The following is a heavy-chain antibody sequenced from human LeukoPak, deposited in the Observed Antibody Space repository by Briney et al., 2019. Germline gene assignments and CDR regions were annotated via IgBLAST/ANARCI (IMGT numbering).Heavy chain of an antibody. CDR2: ISSSSSYI. D-gene: IGHD6-25*01. CDR3: ARDPSRLNPPSNWFDP. V-gene: IGHV3-21*01. Sequence: GGSLRLSCAASGYTFSSYAMSWVRQAPGKGLEWVSSISSSSSYIYYADSVKGRFTISRDNAKNSLYLQMNSLTAEDTAVYYCARDPSRLNPPSNWFDPWGQGTLVTVSS. CDR1: GYTFSSYA. J-gene: IGHJ5*02.